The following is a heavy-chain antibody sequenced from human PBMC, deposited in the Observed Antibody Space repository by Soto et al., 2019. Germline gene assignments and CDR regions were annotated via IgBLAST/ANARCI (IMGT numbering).Heavy chain of an antibody. CDR3: AMGLAAAGPLDY. CDR2: ISGSGGTP. J-gene: IGHJ4*02. V-gene: IGHV3-23*01. D-gene: IGHD6-13*01. Sequence: PGGSLRLSCAASGFTFSYSATSWVRQAPGRGLEWVSTISGSGGTPYYADSVKGRFTISRDNSKNSLYLILNSLRADDTAIYYCAMGLAAAGPLDYWGQGALVTVSS. CDR1: GFTFSYSA.